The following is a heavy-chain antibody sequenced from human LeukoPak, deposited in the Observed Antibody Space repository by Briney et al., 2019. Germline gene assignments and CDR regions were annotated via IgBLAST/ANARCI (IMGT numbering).Heavy chain of an antibody. V-gene: IGHV1-2*02. J-gene: IGHJ4*02. CDR2: INPNSGGT. CDR3: ARVSEYYYFDY. CDR1: GYTFTGYF. D-gene: IGHD2/OR15-2a*01. Sequence: ASVTVSCKASGYTFTGYFMHWVRQAPGQGPEWMGWINPNSGGTNYAQKFQGRVIMTRDTSISTAYMELSRLRSDDTAVYYCARVSEYYYFDYWGQGTLVTVSS.